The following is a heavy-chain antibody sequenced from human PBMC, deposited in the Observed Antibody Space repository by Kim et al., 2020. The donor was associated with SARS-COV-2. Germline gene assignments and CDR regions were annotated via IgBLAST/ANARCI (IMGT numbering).Heavy chain of an antibody. CDR1: GYTFTSYD. Sequence: ASVKVSCKASGYTFTSYDINWVRQATGQGLEWMGWMNPNSGNTGYAQKFQGRVTMTRNTSISTAYMELSSLRSEDTAVYYCARGFRAAAGPFYYYYYMDVGGKGPRSPSP. J-gene: IGHJ6*03. V-gene: IGHV1-8*01. CDR3: ARGFRAAAGPFYYYYYMDV. CDR2: MNPNSGNT. D-gene: IGHD6-13*01.